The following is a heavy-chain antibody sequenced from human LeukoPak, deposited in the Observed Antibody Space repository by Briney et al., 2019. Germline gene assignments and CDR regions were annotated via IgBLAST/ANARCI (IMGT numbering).Heavy chain of an antibody. J-gene: IGHJ1*01. CDR3: ATSTIVGATTRYFQH. CDR2: IDPSDSYT. V-gene: IGHV5-10-1*01. CDR1: GYSFTNYW. Sequence: KNGESLKISCKGSGYSFTNYWIGWVRQMPGKGLEWMGRIDPSDSYTNYSPSFQGHVTISADKSISTAYLQWSSLKASDTAMYYCATSTIVGATTRYFQHWGQGTLVTVSS. D-gene: IGHD1-26*01.